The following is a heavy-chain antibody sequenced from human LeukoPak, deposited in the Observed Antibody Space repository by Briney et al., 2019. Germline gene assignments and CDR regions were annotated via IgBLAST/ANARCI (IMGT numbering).Heavy chain of an antibody. J-gene: IGHJ4*02. V-gene: IGHV1-2*02. CDR1: GYTFTGYY. D-gene: IGHD3-22*01. Sequence: ASVKVSCKACGYTFTGYYMHWVRQGPGQGLEWMGWINPNSGETNYAQKFQGRVTMTWDTSISTAYMELSRLRSDDTAVYYCARVDSSGYYFDYWGQGTLVIVSS. CDR3: ARVDSSGYYFDY. CDR2: INPNSGET.